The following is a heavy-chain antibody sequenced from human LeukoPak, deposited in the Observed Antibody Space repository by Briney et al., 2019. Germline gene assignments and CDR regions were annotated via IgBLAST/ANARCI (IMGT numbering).Heavy chain of an antibody. CDR2: IYYSGST. V-gene: IGHV4-59*01. J-gene: IGHJ1*01. CDR3: ARDHYYDSSGYTLRH. CDR1: GGSISNYY. D-gene: IGHD3-22*01. Sequence: SETLSLTCTVSGGSISNYYWSWIRQPPGKGLEWIGYIYYSGSTSYNPSLKSRVTISVDTSKNQFSLKLSSVTAADTAVYYCARDHYYDSSGYTLRHWGQGTLVTVSS.